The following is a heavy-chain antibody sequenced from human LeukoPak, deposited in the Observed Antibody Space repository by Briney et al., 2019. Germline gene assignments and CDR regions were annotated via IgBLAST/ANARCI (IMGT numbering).Heavy chain of an antibody. CDR2: ISGSGDNT. CDR3: AKVPHRGFDY. CDR1: GYVFSSYT. Sequence: GGSLRLSCAASGYVFSSYTMSWVRQAPGKGLEWVSGISGSGDNTHYAGSVKGRFTISRDNSKNTLYLQMNSLRAEDTAVYYCAKVPHRGFDYWGQGTLVTVSS. J-gene: IGHJ4*02. V-gene: IGHV3-23*01.